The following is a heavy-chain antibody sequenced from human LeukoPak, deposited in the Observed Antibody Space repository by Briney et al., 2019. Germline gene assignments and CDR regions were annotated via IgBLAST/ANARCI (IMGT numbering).Heavy chain of an antibody. V-gene: IGHV3-23*01. Sequence: ASLRLSCAASGFTFSSYAMSWVRQAPGKGLEWVSAISGSGGSTYYADSVKGRFTISRDNSKNTLYLQMNSLRAEDTAVYYCAKWNKRWLQLSFLDYWGQGTLVTVSS. J-gene: IGHJ4*02. CDR2: ISGSGGST. CDR3: AKWNKRWLQLSFLDY. D-gene: IGHD5-24*01. CDR1: GFTFSSYA.